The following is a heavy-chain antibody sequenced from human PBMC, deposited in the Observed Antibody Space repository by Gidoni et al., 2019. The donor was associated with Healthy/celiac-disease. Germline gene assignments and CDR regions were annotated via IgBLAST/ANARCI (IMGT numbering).Heavy chain of an antibody. CDR1: GCSISSSNW. CDR2: IYHTGST. V-gene: IGHV4-4*02. CDR3: ARANPSPTYYYYYMDV. Sequence: QVQLQESGPGLVKPSGTLSLTCAVSGCSISSSNWWSWVRQPPGKGLEWIGEIYHTGSTNYNPSLKSRVTISVDKSKNQFSLKLSSVTAADTAVYYCARANPSPTYYYYYMDVWGKVTTVTVSS. J-gene: IGHJ6*03.